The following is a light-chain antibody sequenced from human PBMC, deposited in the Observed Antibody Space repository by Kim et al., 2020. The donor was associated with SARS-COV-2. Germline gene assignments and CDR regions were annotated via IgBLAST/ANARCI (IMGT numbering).Light chain of an antibody. V-gene: IGKV4-1*01. CDR3: QQYYSTPWT. CDR2: WAS. CDR1: QGVLYSAINKYY. J-gene: IGKJ1*01. Sequence: ATTTSKARQGVLYSAINKYYLTWYPLIRRQLTELLISWASAQESGVHDRFSGSGSGTDFALTISSLQAGDVAIYYCQQYYSTPWTFGQGTKVDIK.